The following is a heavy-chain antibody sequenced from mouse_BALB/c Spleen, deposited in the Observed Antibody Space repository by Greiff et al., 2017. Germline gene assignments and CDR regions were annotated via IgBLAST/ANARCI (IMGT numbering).Heavy chain of an antibody. CDR1: GFTFSDYY. CDR3: ARVNYDVPMDY. J-gene: IGHJ4*01. V-gene: IGHV5-4*02. D-gene: IGHD2-4*01. CDR2: ISDGGSYT. Sequence: EVKLMESGGGLVKPGGSLKLSCAASGFTFSDYYMYWVRQTPEKRLEWVATISDGGSYTYYPDSVKGRFTISRDNAKINLYLQMSSLKSEDTAMYYCARVNYDVPMDYWGQGTSVTVSS.